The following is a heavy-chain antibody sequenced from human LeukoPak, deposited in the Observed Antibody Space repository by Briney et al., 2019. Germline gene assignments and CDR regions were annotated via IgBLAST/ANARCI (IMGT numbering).Heavy chain of an antibody. J-gene: IGHJ4*02. CDR2: ITTGGPNT. V-gene: IGHV3-23*01. Sequence: GGSLRLSCTASGFTFSSYTMSWVRQAPGKGLKWASTITTGGPNTYYADSVKGRFTVSRDDSKNTLYLQMNSLRAEDTAVYYCAKDGGLWVSAHWGDSWGRGTLVTVSS. CDR3: AKDGGLWVSAHWGDS. CDR1: GFTFSSYT. D-gene: IGHD3-16*01.